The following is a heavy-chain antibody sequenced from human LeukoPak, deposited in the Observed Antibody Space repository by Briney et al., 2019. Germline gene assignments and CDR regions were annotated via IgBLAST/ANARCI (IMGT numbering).Heavy chain of an antibody. CDR3: TEDLNGSYQGS. D-gene: IGHD1-26*01. Sequence: PGGSLRLSCAASGFTFSGSAMHWVRQASGKGLEWVGRIRSKANSYATAYAASVKGRFTISRDDSKNTAYLQMNSLKTEDTAVYYCTEDLNGSYQGSWGQGTLVTVSS. J-gene: IGHJ4*02. CDR1: GFTFSGSA. V-gene: IGHV3-73*01. CDR2: IRSKANSYAT.